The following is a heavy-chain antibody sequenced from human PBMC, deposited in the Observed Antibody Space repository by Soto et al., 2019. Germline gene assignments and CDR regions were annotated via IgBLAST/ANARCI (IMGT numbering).Heavy chain of an antibody. CDR2: ILSGGNKQ. D-gene: IGHD6-19*01. J-gene: IGHJ4*02. Sequence: QVQLVESGGGVVQPGRSLRLSCAASGFSFSSYGMHWVRQAPGKGLEWVAGILSGGNKQYYVGSVRGRFTISRDNSKNTLSLQMNSLRGDDTAVYYCASGRASVAGPEFDYWGQGTLVTVSS. CDR1: GFSFSSYG. CDR3: ASGRASVAGPEFDY. V-gene: IGHV3-30*03.